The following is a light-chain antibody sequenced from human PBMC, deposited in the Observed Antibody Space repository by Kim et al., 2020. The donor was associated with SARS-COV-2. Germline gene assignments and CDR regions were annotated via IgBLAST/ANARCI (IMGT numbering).Light chain of an antibody. Sequence: VGERVNSNCRARQGISSYLAWYQQKPGKAPKILSNGASTLESGVRERFSGSGSGTEFTLTISSLKPEDCANYACQQIITNPRTLGQGTKVDIK. V-gene: IGKV1-9*01. J-gene: IGKJ1*01. CDR1: QGISSY. CDR2: GAS. CDR3: QQIITNPRT.